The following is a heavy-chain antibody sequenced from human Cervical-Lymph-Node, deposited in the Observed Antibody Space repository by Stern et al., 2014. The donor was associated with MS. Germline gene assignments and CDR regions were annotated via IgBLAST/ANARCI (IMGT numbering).Heavy chain of an antibody. Sequence: EVQLVESGGGVIQPGGSLRLSCTASGFTVSRDYMTWVRQAPGQGREWVSLITNVGSTFYTDSVKGRFTISRDDSKNTVYLHMTSLRAEDTAMYYCARDTSSPERSDWWGQGTLVTVSS. J-gene: IGHJ4*02. CDR3: ARDTSSPERSDW. CDR1: GFTVSRDY. D-gene: IGHD1-1*01. CDR2: ITNVGST. V-gene: IGHV3-53*01.